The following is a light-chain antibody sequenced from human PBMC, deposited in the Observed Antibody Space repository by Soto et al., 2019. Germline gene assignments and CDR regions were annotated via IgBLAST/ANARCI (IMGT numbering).Light chain of an antibody. Sequence: NFMLTQPHSVSESPGKTVTISCTRSSGSIASNYVQWYQQRPGSSPTTVIYEDNQRPSGVPDRFSGSIDSSSNSAPLTISGLKTEDEADYHCQSYDSSHHVVFGGGTKVTVL. V-gene: IGLV6-57*01. J-gene: IGLJ2*01. CDR3: QSYDSSHHVV. CDR2: EDN. CDR1: SGSIASNY.